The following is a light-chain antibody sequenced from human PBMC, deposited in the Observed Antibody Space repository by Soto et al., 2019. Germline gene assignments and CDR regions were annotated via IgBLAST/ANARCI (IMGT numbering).Light chain of an antibody. CDR2: LGS. CDR3: MQALQTPLT. CDR1: QSLLHSNGYNY. Sequence: DIVMTQSPLSLPVTPGEPASISCRSSQSLLHSNGYNYLDLYLQKPGQSPQLLIYLGSNRASGVPDRFNGSGSCTDFTLKISRVEAEDVEVYYCMQALQTPLTFGQGTKVEI. J-gene: IGKJ1*01. V-gene: IGKV2-28*01.